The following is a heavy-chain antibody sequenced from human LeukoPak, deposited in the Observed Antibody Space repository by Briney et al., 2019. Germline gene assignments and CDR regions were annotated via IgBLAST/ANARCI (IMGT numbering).Heavy chain of an antibody. CDR3: AKCGMANYYDSSGYYLVDY. CDR1: GFTFSSYA. J-gene: IGHJ4*02. D-gene: IGHD3-22*01. CDR2: ISGSGGST. Sequence: GGSLRLSCAASGFTFSSYAMSWVRQAPGKGLEWVSAISGSGGSTYYADSVKGRFTISRDNSKNTLYLQMNSLRAEDTAVYYCAKCGMANYYDSSGYYLVDYWGQGTLVTVSS. V-gene: IGHV3-23*01.